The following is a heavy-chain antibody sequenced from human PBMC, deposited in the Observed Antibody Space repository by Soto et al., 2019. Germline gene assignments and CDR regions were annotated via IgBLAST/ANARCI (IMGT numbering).Heavy chain of an antibody. V-gene: IGHV1-2*04. J-gene: IGHJ4*02. CDR3: ARDSFTGSYYVINY. CDR1: GYTFTGYY. CDR2: INPNSGGT. Sequence: GASVKVSCKASGYTFTGYYMHWVRQAPGQGLEWMRWINPNSGGTNYAQKFQGWVTMTRDTSISTAYMELSRLRSEDTAVYYCARDSFTGSYYVINYWGQGTLVTVSS. D-gene: IGHD1-26*01.